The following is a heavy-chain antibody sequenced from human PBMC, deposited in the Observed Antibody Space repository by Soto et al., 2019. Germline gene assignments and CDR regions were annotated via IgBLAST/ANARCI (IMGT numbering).Heavy chain of an antibody. D-gene: IGHD6-6*01. CDR2: ISFDGSNK. V-gene: IGHV3-30*01. CDR1: GFTFSSHA. CDR3: AREKAARFLAGGMDV. J-gene: IGHJ6*02. Sequence: GGSLRLSCAASGFTFSSHAMLWVRQAPGKGLEWVAIISFDGSNKYYADSVEGRFTISRDNSKTTLYLQMNSLRTEDTAVYFCAREKAARFLAGGMDVWGQGTSVTVSS.